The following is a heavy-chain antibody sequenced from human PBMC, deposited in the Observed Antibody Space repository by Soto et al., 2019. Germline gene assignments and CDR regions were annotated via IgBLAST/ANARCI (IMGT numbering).Heavy chain of an antibody. CDR1: GFTFTSHA. Sequence: EVQLLESGGGLVQPGGSLRLSCAASGFTFTSHAMTWVRQAPGRGLEWVSTISGRGSSTFYADSVKGRFTIARDNSNNTLYVQMGSLRVEVTAIYYCAKAQGHCSGVSCYSSLDFWGQGALVTVSS. CDR3: AKAQGHCSGVSCYSSLDF. CDR2: ISGRGSST. J-gene: IGHJ4*02. V-gene: IGHV3-23*01. D-gene: IGHD2-15*01.